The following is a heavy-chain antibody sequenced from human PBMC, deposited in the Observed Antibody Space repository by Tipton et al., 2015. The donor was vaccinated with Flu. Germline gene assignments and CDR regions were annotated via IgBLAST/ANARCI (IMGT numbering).Heavy chain of an antibody. V-gene: IGHV3-48*03. CDR3: ARRFDL. CDR2: ISSSGNTI. J-gene: IGHJ2*01. Sequence: SLRLSCAASGFIFSSYEVNWVRQAPGQGLEWLSYISSSGNTIYYADSVKGRFTISRDNAKNSLYLQMSSLRAEDTAVYYCARRFDLWGRGTLATVSS. CDR1: GFIFSSYE.